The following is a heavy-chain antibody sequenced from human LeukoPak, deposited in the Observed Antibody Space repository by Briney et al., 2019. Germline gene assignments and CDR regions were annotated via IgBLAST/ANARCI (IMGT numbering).Heavy chain of an antibody. CDR2: ISSSGSTI. J-gene: IGHJ4*02. V-gene: IGHV3-48*03. Sequence: GGSLRLSCVASGFSFSSYEMNWVRQAPGKGLEWVSYISSSGSTIYYADSVKGRFTISRDNAKNSLYLEMNSVRAEDTAVYYCARGVPIDYWGQGTLVTVSS. D-gene: IGHD4/OR15-4a*01. CDR1: GFSFSSYE. CDR3: ARGVPIDY.